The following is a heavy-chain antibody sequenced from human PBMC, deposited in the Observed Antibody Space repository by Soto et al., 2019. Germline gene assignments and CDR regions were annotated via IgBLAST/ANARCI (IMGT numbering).Heavy chain of an antibody. J-gene: IGHJ5*02. CDR3: AVSDASCGGDCHFDP. Sequence: SVKVSCKASGGTFSLYIVSWVRQAPGQGLEWMGRIIPIPNIANYAQKFQGRLTITADKSTRTAYMELTSLRSDDTAVYYCAVSDASCGGDCHFDPWGQGTLVTVSS. D-gene: IGHD2-21*02. CDR2: IIPIPNIA. CDR1: GGTFSLYI. V-gene: IGHV1-69*02.